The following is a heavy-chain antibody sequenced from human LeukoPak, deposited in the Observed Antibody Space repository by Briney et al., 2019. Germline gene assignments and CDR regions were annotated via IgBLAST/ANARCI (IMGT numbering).Heavy chain of an antibody. CDR2: ISYDGSNK. D-gene: IGHD6-13*01. J-gene: IGHJ4*02. CDR1: GFTFSSYG. V-gene: IGHV3-30*18. CDR3: AKESYSTSWQLDS. Sequence: GRSLRLSCAASGFTFSSYGMHWVRQAPGKGLEWVAVISYDGSNKYYADSVKGRFTISRDNSKNTLYLQMNSLRAEDTAVYYCAKESYSTSWQLDSWGQGTLVTVSS.